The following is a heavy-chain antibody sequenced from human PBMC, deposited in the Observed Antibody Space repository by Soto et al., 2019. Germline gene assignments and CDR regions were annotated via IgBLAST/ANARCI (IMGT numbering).Heavy chain of an antibody. V-gene: IGHV1-18*01. J-gene: IGHJ4*02. CDR3: ARDPDY. CDR2: ISPYNGKT. Sequence: QVQLVQSGAEVKKPGASVKVSCKASGYTFTNYGISWVRQAPGQGLEWMGWISPYNGKTKYEQKFQGRVTVTTDTSTGTDYMELRTLGSDDTSVYYWARDPDYWGPGTLVTGSS. CDR1: GYTFTNYG.